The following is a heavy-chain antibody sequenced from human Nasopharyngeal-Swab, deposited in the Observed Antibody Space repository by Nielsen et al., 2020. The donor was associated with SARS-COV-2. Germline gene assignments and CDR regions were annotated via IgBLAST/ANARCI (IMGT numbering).Heavy chain of an antibody. Sequence: ASVKVSCKASGYTFTDYGISWVRQAPGQGLEWMGRVSPYNGNTNYEQNLQGRVTMTTDTSTSTAYMELRSLRSDDTAVYYCARDEYDYIWGSYRSPFDYWGQGTLVIVSS. D-gene: IGHD3-16*02. CDR3: ARDEYDYIWGSYRSPFDY. CDR1: GYTFTDYG. V-gene: IGHV1-18*04. CDR2: VSPYNGNT. J-gene: IGHJ4*02.